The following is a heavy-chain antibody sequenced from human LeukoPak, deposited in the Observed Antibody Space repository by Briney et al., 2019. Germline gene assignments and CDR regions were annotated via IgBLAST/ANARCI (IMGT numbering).Heavy chain of an antibody. J-gene: IGHJ4*02. V-gene: IGHV3-30*04. CDR1: GFIFSAHP. D-gene: IGHD5/OR15-5a*01. CDR3: ARQMTSTRLFDS. Sequence: PGRSLRLSCVAYGFIFSAHPFHWVRQSPDKGLEWVALIGSDGSKKYYADSVRGRFTVSRENSNNTLFLQMNTLRADDTAVYFCARQMTSTRLFDSWGQGTLVTVSS. CDR2: IGSDGSKK.